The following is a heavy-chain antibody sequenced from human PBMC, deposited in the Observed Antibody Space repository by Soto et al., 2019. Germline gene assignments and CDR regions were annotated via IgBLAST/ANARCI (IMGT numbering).Heavy chain of an antibody. D-gene: IGHD5-18*01. V-gene: IGHV1-58*01. J-gene: IGHJ6*02. Sequence: QMQLVQSGPEVKKPGTSVKVSCKASGFTFTSSAVQWVRQARGQRLEWIGWIVVGSGNTNYAQKFQERVTITRDMSTSTAYMELSSLRSEDTAVYYCAVDEYSYGSNYYYYGMDVWGQGTTVTVSS. CDR2: IVVGSGNT. CDR3: AVDEYSYGSNYYYYGMDV. CDR1: GFTFTSSA.